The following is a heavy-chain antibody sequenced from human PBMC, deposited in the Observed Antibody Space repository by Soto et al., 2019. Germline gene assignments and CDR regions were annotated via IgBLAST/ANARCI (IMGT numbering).Heavy chain of an antibody. CDR3: ARGSSAAAGASFDY. V-gene: IGHV4-59*01. CDR1: GGSISGYY. J-gene: IGHJ4*02. D-gene: IGHD6-13*01. CDR2: IYYSGST. Sequence: SETLSLTCTVSGGSISGYYWSWIRQPPGKGLEWIGYIYYSGSTNYNPSLKSRVTISVDTSKNQFSLKLSSVTAADTAVYYCARGSSAAAGASFDYWGQGTLVTVSS.